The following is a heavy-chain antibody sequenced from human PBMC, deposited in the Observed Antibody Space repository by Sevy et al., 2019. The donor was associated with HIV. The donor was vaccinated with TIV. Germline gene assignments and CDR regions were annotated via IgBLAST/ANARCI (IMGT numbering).Heavy chain of an antibody. CDR2: INSDGSST. CDR1: GFTFSSYW. Sequence: GSLRLSCAASGFTFSSYWMHWVRQAPGKGLVWVSRINSDGSSTSYADSVKGRFTISRDNAKNTLYLQMNSLRAEDTAVYYCARDSPYSSGRRGLDYYYGMDVWGQGTTVTVSS. CDR3: ARDSPYSSGRRGLDYYYGMDV. J-gene: IGHJ6*02. D-gene: IGHD6-19*01. V-gene: IGHV3-74*01.